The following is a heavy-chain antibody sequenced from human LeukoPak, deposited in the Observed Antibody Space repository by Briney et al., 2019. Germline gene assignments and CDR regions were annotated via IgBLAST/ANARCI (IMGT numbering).Heavy chain of an antibody. Sequence: GRSLRLSCAASGFTFDDYGMHWVRQAPGKGLEWVSGISWNSGSICYADSVKGRFTISRDNAKSTLYLQMNSLRADDMALYYCTKASGYSSGAVDYWGQGTLVTVSS. CDR3: TKASGYSSGAVDY. V-gene: IGHV3-9*03. CDR2: ISWNSGSI. CDR1: GFTFDDYG. D-gene: IGHD5-18*01. J-gene: IGHJ4*02.